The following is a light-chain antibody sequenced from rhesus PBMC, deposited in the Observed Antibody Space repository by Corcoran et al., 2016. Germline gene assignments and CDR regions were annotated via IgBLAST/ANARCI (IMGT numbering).Light chain of an antibody. V-gene: IGKV1S14*01. Sequence: DIQMTQSPSSLSASVGDTVTITCRASQGISNYLAWYQQKPGKAPKFLIYSTSNLESGDPSRFSGSGSGTVCTLTIRSLQPEDFAINYGQRNKSYPRTVGRGTKVEIK. CDR2: STS. J-gene: IGKJ1*01. CDR3: QRNKSYPRT. CDR1: QGISNY.